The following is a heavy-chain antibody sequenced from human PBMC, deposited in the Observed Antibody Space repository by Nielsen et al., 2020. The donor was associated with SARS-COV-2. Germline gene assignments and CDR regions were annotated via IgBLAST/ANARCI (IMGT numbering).Heavy chain of an antibody. J-gene: IGHJ4*02. V-gene: IGHV3-9*01. Sequence: SLKTSCAAPGFTFDDYAMHWGRHAPGKGLERVSGVNWNRGIIVYADSVKGRFTISRDNAKSSLYLQMNSLRAEDTALYYCAKAQAYDSSGYYSITYYFDYWGQGTLVTVSS. CDR1: GFTFDDYA. D-gene: IGHD3-22*01. CDR3: AKAQAYDSSGYYSITYYFDY. CDR2: VNWNRGII.